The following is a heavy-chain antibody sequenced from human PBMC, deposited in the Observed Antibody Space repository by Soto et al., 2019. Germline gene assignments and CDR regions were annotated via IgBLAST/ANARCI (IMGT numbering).Heavy chain of an antibody. D-gene: IGHD1-26*01. CDR2: IYPGGSAT. CDR1: GSSFASHW. Sequence: AESLNISSTGAGSSFASHWGAWGRPMAERGLEWVGTIYPGGSATKYSSAFRGHATISADSSGSTAYLQWRSLEATDSAIYYCARYSGSYWHYLDFWGQGTLVTV. CDR3: ARYSGSYWHYLDF. V-gene: IGHV5-51*01. J-gene: IGHJ4*02.